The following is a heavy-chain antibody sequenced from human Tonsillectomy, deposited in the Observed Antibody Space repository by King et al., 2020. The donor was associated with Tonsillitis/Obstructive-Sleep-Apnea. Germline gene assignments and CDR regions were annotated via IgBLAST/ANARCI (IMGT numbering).Heavy chain of an antibody. D-gene: IGHD4-17*01. CDR1: GFSLSTSGVG. V-gene: IGHV2-5*02. CDR3: AHGTYGDWFFDY. Sequence: TLKESGPTLVKPTQTLTLTCTFSGFSLSTSGVGVGWIRQPPGKALEWLALIYWDDDKRYSPSLKSRLTITKDTSKNQVVLIMTNMDPVDIATYYCAHGTYGDWFFDYWGQGTLVTVSS. J-gene: IGHJ4*02. CDR2: IYWDDDK.